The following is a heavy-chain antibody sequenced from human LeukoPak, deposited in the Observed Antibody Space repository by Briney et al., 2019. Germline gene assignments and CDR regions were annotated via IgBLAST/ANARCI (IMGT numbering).Heavy chain of an antibody. CDR1: GGSISSYY. CDR3: ARDKKDSSAWYGAFDY. Sequence: KPSETLSLTCTVSGGSISSYYWSWIRQPPGKGLEWIGYIYYSGSTNYNPSLKSRVTISVDTSKNQFSLKLSSVTAADTAVYYCARDKKDSSAWYGAFDYWGQGTLVTVSS. CDR2: IYYSGST. D-gene: IGHD6-19*01. J-gene: IGHJ4*02. V-gene: IGHV4-59*12.